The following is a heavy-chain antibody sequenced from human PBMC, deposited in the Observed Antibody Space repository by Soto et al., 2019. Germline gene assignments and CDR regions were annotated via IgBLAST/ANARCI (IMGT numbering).Heavy chain of an antibody. V-gene: IGHV1-46*01. CDR3: AREAINNSGYSRYFQH. Sequence: ASVKVSCKASGYTFTHYHVYWVRQAPGRGLEWLGMINPSGGSTTYAQNLQGRVTMTRDTSTNTVYMELSSLRSEDTAVYYCAREAINNSGYSRYFQHWGQGTLVTVSS. J-gene: IGHJ1*01. CDR1: GYTFTHYH. CDR2: INPSGGST. D-gene: IGHD3-22*01.